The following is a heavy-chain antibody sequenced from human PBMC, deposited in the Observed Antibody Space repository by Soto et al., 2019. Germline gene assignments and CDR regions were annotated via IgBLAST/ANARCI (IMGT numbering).Heavy chain of an antibody. CDR1: GFTFSSYS. D-gene: IGHD2-15*01. CDR3: VRDVRSLGYCSGGSCYNEDDAFEI. Sequence: GGSLRLSCAASGFTFSSYSMNWVRQAPGKGLEWVSSISSSSSYIYYADSVKGRFTISRDNAKNSLYLQMNSLRAEDTAVYYCVRDVRSLGYCSGGSCYNEDDAFEIWDQGTMVTVSS. V-gene: IGHV3-21*01. J-gene: IGHJ3*02. CDR2: ISSSSSYI.